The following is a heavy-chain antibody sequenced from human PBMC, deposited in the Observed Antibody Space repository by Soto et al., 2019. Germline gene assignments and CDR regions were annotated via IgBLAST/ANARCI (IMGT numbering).Heavy chain of an antibody. V-gene: IGHV3-23*01. J-gene: IGHJ4*02. Sequence: EARLMESGGGLRQPGGSLRLSCEASGFNFGAYAMNWVRQAPGKGLEWVSGISGSSSGTYYTDSVKGRFTISRDNAKNTLSLQMSSLRVEDTAMYYCARGGPYNYGPRGSRVADFWGQGTLVTVSS. CDR1: GFNFGAYA. CDR3: ARGGPYNYGPRGSRVADF. CDR2: ISGSSSGT. D-gene: IGHD5-18*01.